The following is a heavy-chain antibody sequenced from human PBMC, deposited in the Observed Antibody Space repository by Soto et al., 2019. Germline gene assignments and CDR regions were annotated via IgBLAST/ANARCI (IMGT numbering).Heavy chain of an antibody. J-gene: IGHJ1*01. CDR3: AWVYCSGGNCDSSEYFQH. CDR1: GFTFELFA. CDR2: ISGDGGST. V-gene: IGHV3-23*01. Sequence: EAQLLESGGGLVQPGGSLRLSCAAPGFTFELFAMTWVRQAPGKGLEWVSAISGDGGSTFYADPVKGRFTISRANSDNTVYLQMNRLRVEDTAIYYCAWVYCSGGNCDSSEYFQHWGQGTQVTVSS. D-gene: IGHD2-15*01.